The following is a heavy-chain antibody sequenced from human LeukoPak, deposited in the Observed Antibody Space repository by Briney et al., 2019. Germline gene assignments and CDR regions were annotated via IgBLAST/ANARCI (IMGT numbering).Heavy chain of an antibody. D-gene: IGHD6-13*01. J-gene: IGHJ2*01. CDR1: GFNVSTNY. CDR2: ISGSGGST. CDR3: AKVAVWSSSAWYFDL. Sequence: GGSLRLSCAASGFNVSTNYMSWVRQAPGKGLEWVSAISGSGGSTYYADSVKGRFTISRDNSKNTLYLQMNSLRAEDTAVYYCAKVAVWSSSAWYFDLWGRGTLVTVSS. V-gene: IGHV3-23*01.